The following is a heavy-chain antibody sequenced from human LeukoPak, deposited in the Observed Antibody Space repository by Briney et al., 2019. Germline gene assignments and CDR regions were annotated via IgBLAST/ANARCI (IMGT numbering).Heavy chain of an antibody. CDR2: IYYSGTT. J-gene: IGHJ4*02. Sequence: PSETLSLTCTVSDGSISGYFWSWIRKPPGKGLEWIGYIYYSGTTNYNPSLRSRVTISVDTSKNQFSLKLTSVTAADTAVYYCARHKNSGTYPLDYWGQGTLVTVSS. CDR3: ARHKNSGTYPLDY. V-gene: IGHV4-59*08. CDR1: DGSISGYF. D-gene: IGHD3-10*01.